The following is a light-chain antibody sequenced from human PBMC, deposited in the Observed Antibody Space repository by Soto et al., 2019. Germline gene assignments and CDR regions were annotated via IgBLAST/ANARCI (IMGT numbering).Light chain of an antibody. V-gene: IGLV4-60*02. CDR3: ETWDSNTRV. CDR1: SGHSSYI. CDR2: VEGSGSY. Sequence: QAVVTQSSSAAASLGSSVKLTCTLRSGHSSYIIAWHQQQAGKAPRYLMKVEGSGSYNKGSGVPDRFSGSSSGADRYLTISNLQFADEADYYCETWDSNTRVFGGGTKLTVL. J-gene: IGLJ3*02.